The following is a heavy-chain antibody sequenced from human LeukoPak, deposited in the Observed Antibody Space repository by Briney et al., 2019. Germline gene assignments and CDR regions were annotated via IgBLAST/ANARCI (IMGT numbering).Heavy chain of an antibody. CDR2: ISGSGGRT. CDR1: GFTFSTYA. D-gene: IGHD6-19*01. J-gene: IGHJ4*02. V-gene: IGHV3-23*01. Sequence: GGSLRLSCAASGFTFSTYAMSWVRQAPGKGLEWVSSISGSGGRTYYADSVKGRFTIFRDNSNNTLNLQMNSLRAEDTAVYYCAKGKDSSGTWDYFDYWGQGTLVTVSS. CDR3: AKGKDSSGTWDYFDY.